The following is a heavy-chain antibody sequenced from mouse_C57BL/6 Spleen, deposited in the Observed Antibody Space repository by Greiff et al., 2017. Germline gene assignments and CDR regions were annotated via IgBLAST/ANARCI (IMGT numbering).Heavy chain of an antibody. V-gene: IGHV1-81*01. D-gene: IGHD2-5*01. Sequence: VQLQQSGAELARPGASVKLSCKASGYTFTSYGISWVKQRTGQGLEWIGEIYPRSGNTYYNEKFKGKATLTADKSSSTAYMELRSLTSEDSAVYFCARSGYSNYVDAMDYWGQGTSVTVSS. CDR2: IYPRSGNT. J-gene: IGHJ4*01. CDR3: ARSGYSNYVDAMDY. CDR1: GYTFTSYG.